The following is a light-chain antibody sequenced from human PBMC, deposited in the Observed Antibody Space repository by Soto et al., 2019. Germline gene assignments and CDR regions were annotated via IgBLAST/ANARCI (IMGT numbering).Light chain of an antibody. CDR1: SSDVGGYNY. CDR2: EVS. Sequence: QSVLTQPPSASGSPGQSVTISCTGTSSDVGGYNYVSWYQQHPGKAPKLMIYEVSERPSGVPDRFSGSKSSNTASLTVSGLQAEDEAVYYCSSYACSNNFVFGTGTKVTVL. V-gene: IGLV2-8*01. CDR3: SSYACSNNFV. J-gene: IGLJ1*01.